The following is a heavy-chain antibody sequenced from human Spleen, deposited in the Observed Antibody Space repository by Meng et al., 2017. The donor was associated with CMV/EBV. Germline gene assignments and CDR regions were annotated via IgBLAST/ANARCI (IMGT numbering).Heavy chain of an antibody. CDR3: AGFGVAITNGLDV. CDR1: GFTFSAYS. CDR2: ISTTSTYI. V-gene: IGHV3-21*06. Sequence: GESLKISCAASGFTFSAYSINWVRQAPGKGLKWVSSISTTSTYIYYADSVKGRFTISRDNAKSSLYLQMDSLRAEDTAVYYCAGFGVAITNGLDVWGRGTTVTVSS. D-gene: IGHD3-3*01. J-gene: IGHJ6*02.